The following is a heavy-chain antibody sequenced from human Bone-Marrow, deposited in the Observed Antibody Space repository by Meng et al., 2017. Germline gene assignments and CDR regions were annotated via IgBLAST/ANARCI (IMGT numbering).Heavy chain of an antibody. D-gene: IGHD3-10*01. CDR1: GYTFTGYY. V-gene: IGHV1-2*06. CDR2: INPNSGGT. CDR3: ARDLLWFGEWAFDI. J-gene: IGHJ3*02. Sequence: ASVKVSCKASGYTFTGYYMHWVRQAPGQGLEWMGRINPNSGGTNYAQKFQGRVTMTRDTPISTAYMELSRLRSDDTAVYYCARDLLWFGEWAFDIWGQGTMVTVSS.